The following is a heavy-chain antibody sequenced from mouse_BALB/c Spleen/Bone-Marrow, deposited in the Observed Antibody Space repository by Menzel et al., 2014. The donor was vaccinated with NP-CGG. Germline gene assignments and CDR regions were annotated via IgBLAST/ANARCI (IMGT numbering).Heavy chain of an antibody. CDR3: ARHAYYDQTEVSFVY. J-gene: IGHJ3*01. CDR1: GFTFNNYG. V-gene: IGHV5-9-2*01. CDR2: ISGGGSYT. Sequence: EVNVVESGGGLVKSGGSLKLSCAASGFTFNNYGMSWVRQTPEKRLEWVATISGGGSYTFYPDSVKGRLTISRDNAKNDLCLQLSSLRSEDTALYYCARHAYYDQTEVSFVYWGQGTLVTVSA. D-gene: IGHD2-4*01.